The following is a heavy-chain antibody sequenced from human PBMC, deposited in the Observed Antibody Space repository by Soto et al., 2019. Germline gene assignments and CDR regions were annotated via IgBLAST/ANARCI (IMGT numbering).Heavy chain of an antibody. CDR3: ARQRTSVVTQAYFDV. CDR2: IYYSGST. D-gene: IGHD2-21*02. CDR1: GGSISTGGYY. V-gene: IGHV4-39*01. Sequence: SETLSLTCSVSGGSISTGGYYWSWIRQHPGKGLEWIGSIYYSGSTYNNPSLRSRVSMSIDTSKDQFSLKLKSVTAADTALYFCARQRTSVVTQAYFDVWGPGSLVTVSS. J-gene: IGHJ4*02.